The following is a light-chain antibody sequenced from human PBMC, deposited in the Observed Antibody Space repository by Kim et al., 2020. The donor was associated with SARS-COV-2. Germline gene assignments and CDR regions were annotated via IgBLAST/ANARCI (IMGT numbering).Light chain of an antibody. Sequence: DIQMTQSPSTLSASVGDRVTIPCRASQSVNSYLAWYQQKPGKAPNLLIYDASTLENGVPSGFSGSGSGTEFTLTISSLQPDDFATYYCQQYIAFPFSFGQGTKLEI. CDR3: QQYIAFPFS. V-gene: IGKV1-5*01. CDR1: QSVNSY. J-gene: IGKJ2*03. CDR2: DAS.